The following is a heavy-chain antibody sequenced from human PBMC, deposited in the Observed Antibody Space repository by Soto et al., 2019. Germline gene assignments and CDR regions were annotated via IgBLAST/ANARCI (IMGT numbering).Heavy chain of an antibody. J-gene: IGHJ4*02. D-gene: IGHD6-13*01. Sequence: QVQLEQSGSEVKKSGSSVKVSCKASGYSFSSHAITWVRQAPGQGLEWMGGIIPVFGTPSYAQKFQGRVPISADKSTNTSYLELRRLRSEDTAVDYCARGGALSASWYWGDGLDSWGQGTQVTVSS. CDR2: IIPVFGTP. CDR3: ARGGALSASWYWGDGLDS. V-gene: IGHV1-69*06. CDR1: GYSFSSHA.